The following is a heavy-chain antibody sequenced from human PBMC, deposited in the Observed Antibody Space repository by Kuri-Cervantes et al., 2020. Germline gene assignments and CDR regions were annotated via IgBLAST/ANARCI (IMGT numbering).Heavy chain of an antibody. J-gene: IGHJ3*02. V-gene: IGHV4-39*07. CDR3: ALEGGDSDAFDI. D-gene: IGHD4-17*01. Sequence: SETLSLTCTVSGGSISSSSYYWGWIRQPPGKGLEWIGSIYYSGSTSYNPSLKSRVTISVDTSKNQFSLKLSSVTAADTAVYYCALEGGDSDAFDIWGQGTMVTVSS. CDR1: GGSISSSSYY. CDR2: IYYSGST.